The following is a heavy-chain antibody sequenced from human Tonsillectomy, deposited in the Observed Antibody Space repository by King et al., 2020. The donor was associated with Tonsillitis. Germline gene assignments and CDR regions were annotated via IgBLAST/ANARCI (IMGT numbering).Heavy chain of an antibody. CDR3: AKGGWEPQDTTHFDY. V-gene: IGHV3-9*01. Sequence: VQLVESGGVLVQPGRSLRISCAASGFNFDDYAMHWVRQAPGKGLEWVSGISWNSDNIAYADSVKGRFTISRDNAKNSLYLQMNSLRAEDTALYYCAKGGWEPQDTTHFDYWGQGTLVTVSS. CDR1: GFNFDDYA. J-gene: IGHJ4*02. CDR2: ISWNSDNI. D-gene: IGHD1-26*01.